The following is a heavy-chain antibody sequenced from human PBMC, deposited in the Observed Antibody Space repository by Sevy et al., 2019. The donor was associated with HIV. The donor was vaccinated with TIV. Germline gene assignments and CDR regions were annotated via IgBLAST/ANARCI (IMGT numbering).Heavy chain of an antibody. D-gene: IGHD4-17*01. Sequence: GGSLRLSCAASGFTFSSSGMHWVRQAPGKGLEWVTFKRYDGTTKYYADSVKGRFTISRDNSKSTLYLQMNSLRDEDTGVYFCAKLGSTTLTTSDAFDIWGQGTLVTVSS. CDR3: AKLGSTTLTTSDAFDI. CDR2: KRYDGTTK. V-gene: IGHV3-30*02. CDR1: GFTFSSSG. J-gene: IGHJ3*02.